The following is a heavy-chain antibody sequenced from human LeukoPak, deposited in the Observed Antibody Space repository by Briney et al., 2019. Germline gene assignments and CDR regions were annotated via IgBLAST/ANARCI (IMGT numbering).Heavy chain of an antibody. V-gene: IGHV1-46*01. Sequence: ASVKVSCKASGYTFSRYYMHWVRQAPGQGLEWMGIISPSGGSTTYAQKFQGRVTMTRDTSTSTVYMELSSLRSDDTAVYYCARVTCPGGDCYYYYGLDVWGQRTTVTVSS. CDR3: ARVTCPGGDCYYYYGLDV. D-gene: IGHD2-21*02. CDR1: GYTFSRYY. CDR2: ISPSGGST. J-gene: IGHJ6*02.